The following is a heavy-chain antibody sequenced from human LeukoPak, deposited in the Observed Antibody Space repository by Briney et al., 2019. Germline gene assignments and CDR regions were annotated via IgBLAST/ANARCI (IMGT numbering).Heavy chain of an antibody. J-gene: IGHJ4*02. Sequence: NPAETLSLTCAVSSASVTSHHWAWIRQPAGKGLECVVRVHFSGSTNYNPSLRSRVAISLDKSKNELSLTLKSVSAADTAVYYCTRDESSRDDSGGYHYWGRGVLVTVSS. CDR2: VHFSGST. V-gene: IGHV4-4*07. CDR1: SASVTSHH. D-gene: IGHD3-22*01. CDR3: TRDESSRDDSGGYHY.